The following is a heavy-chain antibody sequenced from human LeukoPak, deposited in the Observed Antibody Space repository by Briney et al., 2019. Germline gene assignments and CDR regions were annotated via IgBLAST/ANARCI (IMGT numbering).Heavy chain of an antibody. CDR2: IYYSGST. V-gene: IGHV4-31*03. Sequence: SQTLSLTCTVSGGSISSGGYYWSWIRQHPGKGLEWIGYIYYSGSTYYNPSLKSRVTISVDTSKNQFSLKLSSVTAADTAVYYCARDYPVAKPRRDAFDIWGQGTMVTVSS. CDR1: GGSISSGGYY. CDR3: ARDYPVAKPRRDAFDI. D-gene: IGHD4-23*01. J-gene: IGHJ3*02.